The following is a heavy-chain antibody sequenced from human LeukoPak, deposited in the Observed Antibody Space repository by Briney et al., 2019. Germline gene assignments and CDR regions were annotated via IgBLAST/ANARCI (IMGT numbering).Heavy chain of an antibody. V-gene: IGHV3-48*03. D-gene: IGHD3-3*01. Sequence: PGGSLRLSCAASGFTFSSYEMNWVRQAPGKGLEWVSYISSSGSTIYYADSVKGRFTISRDNAKNSLYLQMNSLRAEDTAVYYCARGHLLRFLEWLGALYEYWGQGTLVTVSS. CDR1: GFTFSSYE. CDR3: ARGHLLRFLEWLGALYEY. CDR2: ISSSGSTI. J-gene: IGHJ4*02.